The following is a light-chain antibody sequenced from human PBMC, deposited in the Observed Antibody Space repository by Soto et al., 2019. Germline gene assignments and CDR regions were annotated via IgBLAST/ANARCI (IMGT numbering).Light chain of an antibody. CDR3: QQRSNWSLT. J-gene: IGKJ4*01. V-gene: IGKV3-11*01. CDR2: DAS. Sequence: EIVLTQSPATLSLSPGERATLSCRASQSVSYYLAWYQQKPGQAPRLIIHDASNRATGIPARFSGSASGTDFTLTSSSLEPEDFAVYYCQQRSNWSLTFGGGTKVEIK. CDR1: QSVSYY.